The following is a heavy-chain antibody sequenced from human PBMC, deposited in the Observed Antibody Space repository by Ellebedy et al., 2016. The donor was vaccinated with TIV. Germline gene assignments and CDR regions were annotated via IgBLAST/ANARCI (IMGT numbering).Heavy chain of an antibody. D-gene: IGHD3-22*01. V-gene: IGHV4-31*03. CDR1: GGSISSGGYY. Sequence: SETLSLTCTVSGGSISSGGYYWSWIRQHPGKGLEWIGYIYYSGSTYYNPSLKSRVTISVDTSKNQFSLKLSSVTAADTAVYYCARDLGSGFPYYFDYWGQGTLVTVSS. J-gene: IGHJ4*02. CDR2: IYYSGST. CDR3: ARDLGSGFPYYFDY.